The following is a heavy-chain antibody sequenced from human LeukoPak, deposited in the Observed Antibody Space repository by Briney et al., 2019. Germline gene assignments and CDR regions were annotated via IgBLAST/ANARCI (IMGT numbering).Heavy chain of an antibody. CDR3: VKDMSAMVRGVIMGAFDI. CDR1: GFTFDDYA. D-gene: IGHD3-10*01. V-gene: IGHV3-9*01. Sequence: QPGRSLRLSCAASGFTFDDYAMHWVRQAPGRGLEWDSGISWNSGSIGYADSVKGRFTISRDNAKNSLYLQMNSLRVEDTALYYCVKDMSAMVRGVIMGAFDIWGQGTMVTVSS. CDR2: ISWNSGSI. J-gene: IGHJ3*02.